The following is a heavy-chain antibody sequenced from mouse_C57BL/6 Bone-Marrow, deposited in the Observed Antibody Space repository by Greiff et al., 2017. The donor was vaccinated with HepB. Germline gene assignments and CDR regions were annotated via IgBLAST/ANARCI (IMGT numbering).Heavy chain of an antibody. D-gene: IGHD2-4*01. CDR3: ARYYYDYDGAMDY. V-gene: IGHV1-69*01. CDR1: GYTFTSYW. CDR2: IDPSDSYT. J-gene: IGHJ4*01. Sequence: QVQLQQPGAELVMPGASVKLSCKASGYTFTSYWMHWVKQRPGQGLEWIGEIDPSDSYTNYNQKFKGKSTLTVDKSSSTAYMQFSSLTSEDSAIYYCARYYYDYDGAMDYWGQGTSVTVSS.